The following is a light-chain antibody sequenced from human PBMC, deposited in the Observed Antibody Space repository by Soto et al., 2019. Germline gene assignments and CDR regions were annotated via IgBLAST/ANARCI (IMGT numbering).Light chain of an antibody. CDR2: GAS. Sequence: EIVLTQSPGTLSLSPGERATLSCRASQSISSSYVAWYQQKPGQAPRLRIYGASSRATGIPDRFSGSGSGTDFTLTISRLEPEDFAVYYCQQYGSSPPVTFGQGTRLEIK. CDR3: QQYGSSPPVT. CDR1: QSISSSY. V-gene: IGKV3-20*01. J-gene: IGKJ5*01.